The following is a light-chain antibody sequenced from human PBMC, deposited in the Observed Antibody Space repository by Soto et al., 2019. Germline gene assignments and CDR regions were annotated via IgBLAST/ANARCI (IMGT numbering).Light chain of an antibody. CDR2: DAS. CDR3: QQYNNWPLT. Sequence: EIVMTQSPAILSVSPGERATLSCRASQSVSSNLAWYQQKPGQAPRLLIYDASTRATGIPARFSGSGSGTEFTLTISSLQSEDFAVYYCQQYNNWPLTFGGGTKVDIK. CDR1: QSVSSN. V-gene: IGKV3-15*01. J-gene: IGKJ4*01.